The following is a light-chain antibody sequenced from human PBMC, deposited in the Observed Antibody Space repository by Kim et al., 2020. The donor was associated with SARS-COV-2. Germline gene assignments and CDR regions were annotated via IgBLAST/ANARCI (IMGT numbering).Light chain of an antibody. J-gene: IGKJ2*01. CDR2: GAS. V-gene: IGKV3-20*01. Sequence: PGERATLSCRASQSVSSSYLAWYQQKPGQAPRLLIYGASSRATGIPDRFSGSGSGTDFTLTISRLEPEDFAVYYCQQYGSSPLYTFGQGTKLEI. CDR3: QQYGSSPLYT. CDR1: QSVSSSY.